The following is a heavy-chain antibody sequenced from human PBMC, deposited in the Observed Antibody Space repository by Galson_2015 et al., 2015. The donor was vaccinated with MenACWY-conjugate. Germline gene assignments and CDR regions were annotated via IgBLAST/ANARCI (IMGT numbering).Heavy chain of an antibody. J-gene: IGHJ1*01. Sequence: SVKVSCKASGYTFTSYYMHWVRQAPGQGLEWMGIINPSGGSTSYAQKFQGRVTMTRDTSTSTVYMELSSLRSEDTAVYYCARGYCSGGSCYDLNDEYFQHWGQGTLVTVSS. V-gene: IGHV1-46*01. D-gene: IGHD2-15*01. CDR3: ARGYCSGGSCYDLNDEYFQH. CDR2: INPSGGST. CDR1: GYTFTSYY.